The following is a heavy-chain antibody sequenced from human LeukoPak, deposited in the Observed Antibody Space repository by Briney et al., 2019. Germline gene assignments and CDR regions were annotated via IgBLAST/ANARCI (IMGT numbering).Heavy chain of an antibody. Sequence: ASVKVSYKASGYTFTSYYMHWVRQAPGQGLEWMGIINPSGGSTSYAQKFQGRVTMTRDTSTSTVYMELSSLRSEDTAVYYCARAYGDQGWLDPWGQGTLVTVSS. D-gene: IGHD4-17*01. CDR2: INPSGGST. J-gene: IGHJ5*02. CDR3: ARAYGDQGWLDP. V-gene: IGHV1-46*01. CDR1: GYTFTSYY.